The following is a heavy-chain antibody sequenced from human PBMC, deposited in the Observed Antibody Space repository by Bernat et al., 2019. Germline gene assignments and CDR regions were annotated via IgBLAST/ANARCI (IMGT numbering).Heavy chain of an antibody. D-gene: IGHD3-10*01. CDR3: ARESYYYGSGKYRFFEY. Sequence: QVQLVQSGAEVKKPGASVKVSCKASGYTFTSYYMHWVRQAPGQGLEWMGIINPRSGSTTYAQKFHGRVTVTRDTSTTTVYMEMSSLRSEDTAVYYCARESYYYGSGKYRFFEYWGQGTLVTVAS. V-gene: IGHV1-46*01. J-gene: IGHJ4*02. CDR2: INPRSGST. CDR1: GYTFTSYY.